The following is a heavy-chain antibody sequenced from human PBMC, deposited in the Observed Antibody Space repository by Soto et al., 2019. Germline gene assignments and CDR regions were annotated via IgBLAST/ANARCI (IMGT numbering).Heavy chain of an antibody. Sequence: EVQLVESGGGLVQPGGSLRLSCAASGFAFSNYWIHWVRQAPGKGLVWVSRILGDGSVSNYADSVKGRFTISRDNAKNTVYLQMNSLRAEDTAVYYCGTDLHIAAADYWGQGTLVTVSS. V-gene: IGHV3-74*01. CDR3: GTDLHIAAADY. J-gene: IGHJ4*02. CDR2: ILGDGSVS. D-gene: IGHD6-13*01. CDR1: GFAFSNYW.